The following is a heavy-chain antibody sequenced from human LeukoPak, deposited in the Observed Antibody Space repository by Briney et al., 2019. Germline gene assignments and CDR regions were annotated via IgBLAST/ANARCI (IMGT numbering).Heavy chain of an antibody. CDR3: AKLLRDATIYDF. V-gene: IGHV3-74*01. D-gene: IGHD5-24*01. CDR2: IYNDGSST. Sequence: GGSLRLSCAASEFTFSNYKMNWVRQAPGKGLVWVSRIYNDGSSTSYADSVKGRFTVSRDNAKSTLYLQMNSLRAEDTAVYYCAKLLRDATIYDFWGHGALVTVSS. J-gene: IGHJ4*01. CDR1: EFTFSNYK.